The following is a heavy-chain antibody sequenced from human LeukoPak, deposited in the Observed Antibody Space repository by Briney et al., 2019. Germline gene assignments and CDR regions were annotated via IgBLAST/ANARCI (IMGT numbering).Heavy chain of an antibody. CDR2: IYGGGTT. D-gene: IGHD6-13*01. CDR1: GFTVSSNY. Sequence: GGSLRLSCAASGFTVSSNYMSWVRQAPGKGLEWVSVIYGGGTTYYAASVKGRFTISRDNFKHTLFLQMNSLRAEDTAVYYRARGPGYISGWYYFDYWGQGTLVTVSS. J-gene: IGHJ4*02. CDR3: ARGPGYISGWYYFDY. V-gene: IGHV3-53*01.